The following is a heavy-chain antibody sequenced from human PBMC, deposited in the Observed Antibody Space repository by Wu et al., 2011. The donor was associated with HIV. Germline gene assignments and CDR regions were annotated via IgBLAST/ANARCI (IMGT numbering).Heavy chain of an antibody. J-gene: IGHJ6*02. Sequence: QAQLVQSGAEVREPGSSVKVSCKASGGTLRKYAFSWVRQAPGQGLEWMGWISTYSGNTKYAQRLQGRVTMTTDTPANTAYMELRSLRSDDTAVYFCARDESGSSSFYGMDVWGQGTTVTVSS. CDR1: GGTLRKYA. CDR3: ARDESGSSSFYGMDV. V-gene: IGHV1-18*01. CDR2: ISTYSGNT. D-gene: IGHD1-26*01.